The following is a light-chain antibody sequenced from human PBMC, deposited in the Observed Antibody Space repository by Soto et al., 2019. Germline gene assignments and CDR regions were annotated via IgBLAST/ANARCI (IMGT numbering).Light chain of an antibody. CDR1: RGIDNS. Sequence: DIQMTQSPSSLSASVRDRVTITCRASRGIDNSLAWYQQRPGKVPRLLIFSASTLESGVPSRFSGSGSGTDFTLTIDSLQPEDAATYYGVTPKIGPWTFGHGTNVEIK. J-gene: IGKJ1*01. V-gene: IGKV1-27*01. CDR3: VTPKIGPWT. CDR2: SAS.